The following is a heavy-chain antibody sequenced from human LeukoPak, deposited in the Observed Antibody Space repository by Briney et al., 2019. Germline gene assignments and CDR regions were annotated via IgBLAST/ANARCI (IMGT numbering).Heavy chain of an antibody. J-gene: IGHJ4*02. Sequence: SQTLSFTCTVSGGSISSGSCYWSWIRQPAGKGLEWIGRIYTSGSTNYNPSLKSRVTISVDTSKNQFSLKLSSVTAADTAVYYCARGTYYDFWSGYSFDYWGQGTLVTVSS. CDR1: GGSISSGSCY. CDR3: ARGTYYDFWSGYSFDY. CDR2: IYTSGST. D-gene: IGHD3-3*01. V-gene: IGHV4-61*02.